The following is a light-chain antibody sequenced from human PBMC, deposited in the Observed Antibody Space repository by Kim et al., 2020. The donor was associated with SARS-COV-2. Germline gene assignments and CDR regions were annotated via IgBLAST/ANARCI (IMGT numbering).Light chain of an antibody. CDR3: QAWDSSTYYV. V-gene: IGLV3-1*01. CDR2: PLR. J-gene: IGLJ1*01. Sequence: DTFPCWFPQKPSLSPVLFIYPLRKRPSGFPERFSGSNSGPPSSLTISGTQAMDSSDYYCQAWDSSTYYVFGTGTKVTVL. CDR1: DTF.